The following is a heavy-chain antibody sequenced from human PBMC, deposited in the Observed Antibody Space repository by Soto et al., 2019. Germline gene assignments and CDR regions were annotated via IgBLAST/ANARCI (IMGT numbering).Heavy chain of an antibody. Sequence: EVQLLESGGGLVQPGGSLRLSCAASGFTFSSYAMSWVRQASGKGLEWVSAISGSGGSTYYADSVKGRFTISRDNSKNTLYLQMNSLRAEDTAVYYCANPYGSGSYGYYYYYMDVWGKGTTVTVSS. CDR3: ANPYGSGSYGYYYYYMDV. V-gene: IGHV3-23*01. CDR1: GFTFSSYA. D-gene: IGHD3-10*01. J-gene: IGHJ6*03. CDR2: ISGSGGST.